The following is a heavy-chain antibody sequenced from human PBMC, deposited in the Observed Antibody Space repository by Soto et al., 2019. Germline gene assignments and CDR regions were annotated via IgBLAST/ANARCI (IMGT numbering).Heavy chain of an antibody. J-gene: IGHJ4*02. CDR3: ARQFDYESSGYYYPY. Sequence: QVQLVQSGAEVKKPGSSVKVSCKASGGTFSRYAISWVRQAPGQGLEWMGGIIPMFGTANYAQKFQGRVTITAVESTSTAYMERSSLRSEDTAVYYCARQFDYESSGYYYPYWGQGTPVTVSS. D-gene: IGHD3-22*01. V-gene: IGHV1-69*01. CDR1: GGTFSRYA. CDR2: IIPMFGTA.